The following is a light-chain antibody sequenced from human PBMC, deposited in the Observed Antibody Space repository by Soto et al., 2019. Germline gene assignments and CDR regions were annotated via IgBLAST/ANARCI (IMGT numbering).Light chain of an antibody. CDR2: DVS. CDR3: QQYGSSPRA. J-gene: IGKJ1*01. Sequence: EIVLSQSPGTLSLSPGDRATLSCRASQTLRSGYLAWYQHKPGQAPRLLIYDVSSRATGIPDRFSGSGSGTDFTLTISRLEPEDFAVYYCQQYGSSPRAFGQGTNVEVK. V-gene: IGKV3-20*01. CDR1: QTLRSGY.